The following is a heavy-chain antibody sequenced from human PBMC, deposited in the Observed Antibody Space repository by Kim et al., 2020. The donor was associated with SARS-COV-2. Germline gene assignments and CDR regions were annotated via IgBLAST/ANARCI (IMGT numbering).Heavy chain of an antibody. CDR3: GKDRGGLVRDFDY. V-gene: IGHV3-64D*06. J-gene: IGHJ4*02. Sequence: TYCTDSVKCRFTIARDNSKNTLYLQMSSLRAEDAAVYYCGKDRGGLVRDFDYWGQGTLVTVSA. CDR2: T. D-gene: IGHD6-19*01.